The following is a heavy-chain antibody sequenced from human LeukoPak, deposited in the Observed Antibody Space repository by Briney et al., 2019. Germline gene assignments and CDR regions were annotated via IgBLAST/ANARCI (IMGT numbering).Heavy chain of an antibody. CDR1: GFTFSSYW. Sequence: GGSLRLTCAASGFTFSSYWMSWVRQAPGKGLEWVANIKQDGSEKYYVDSVKGRFTISRDNAKNSLYLQMNSLSAEDTAVYYCVRVAYDVLTGYENYYDYWGQGTLVTVSS. V-gene: IGHV3-7*01. CDR2: IKQDGSEK. CDR3: VRVAYDVLTGYENYYDY. J-gene: IGHJ4*02. D-gene: IGHD3-9*01.